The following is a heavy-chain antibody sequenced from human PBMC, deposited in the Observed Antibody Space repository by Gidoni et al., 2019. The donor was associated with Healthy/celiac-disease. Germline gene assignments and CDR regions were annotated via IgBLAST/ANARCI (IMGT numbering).Heavy chain of an antibody. V-gene: IGHV1-46*01. CDR1: GYTFTSYY. J-gene: IGHJ6*02. Sequence: QVQLVQSGAEVKKPGASVKVFCKASGYTFTSYYMHWVRQAPGQGLEWMGIINPSGGSTSYAQKFQGRVTMTRDTSTSTVYMELSSLRSEDTAVYYCARDRMTTVTLRGGYYGMDVWGQGTTVTVSS. CDR2: INPSGGST. D-gene: IGHD4-17*01. CDR3: ARDRMTTVTLRGGYYGMDV.